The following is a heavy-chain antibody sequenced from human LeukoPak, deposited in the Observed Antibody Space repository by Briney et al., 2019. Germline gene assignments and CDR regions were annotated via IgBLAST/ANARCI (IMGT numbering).Heavy chain of an antibody. D-gene: IGHD3-3*01. CDR3: AWQKFFGLWPENKWVAP. Sequence: GASVKVSCKASGGTFSSYAISWVRQAPGQGLEWMGGIIPIFGTANYAQKFQGRVTITADKSTSTAYMELSSLRSEDTAVYYCAWQKFFGLWPENKWVAPWGQGTLGPV. CDR2: IIPIFGTA. CDR1: GGTFSSYA. V-gene: IGHV1-69*06. J-gene: IGHJ5*02.